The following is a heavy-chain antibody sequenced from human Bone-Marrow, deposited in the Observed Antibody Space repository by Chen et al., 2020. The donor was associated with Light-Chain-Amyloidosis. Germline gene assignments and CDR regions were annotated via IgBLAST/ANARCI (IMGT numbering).Heavy chain of an antibody. D-gene: IGHD3-22*01. CDR2: ITSLFGTP. V-gene: IGHV1-69*06. J-gene: IGHJ4*02. CDR3: ARGPGDTSGYFYLY. Sequence: QVQLVQSGAEVKKPGSSVKVSCKASGGTFSNFAISWIRQAPGQRLEWIGGITSLFGTPNYAQKFQGRVTITADKITSTVYVELRSLKHEDTAVYYCARGPGDTSGYFYLYWGQGTPITVSS. CDR1: GGTFSNFA.